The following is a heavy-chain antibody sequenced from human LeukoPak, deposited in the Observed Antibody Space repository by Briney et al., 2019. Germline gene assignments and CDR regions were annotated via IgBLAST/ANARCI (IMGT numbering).Heavy chain of an antibody. CDR2: ISGSGGST. CDR1: GFTFSSYA. Sequence: GGSLRLSCAASGFTFSSYAMSWVRQAPGKGLEWVSAISGSGGSTYCADSVKGRFTISRDNSKNTPYLQMNSLRAEDTAVYYCAKSLLLWFGESGPGDYFDYWGQGTLVTVSS. V-gene: IGHV3-23*01. D-gene: IGHD3-10*01. J-gene: IGHJ4*02. CDR3: AKSLLLWFGESGPGDYFDY.